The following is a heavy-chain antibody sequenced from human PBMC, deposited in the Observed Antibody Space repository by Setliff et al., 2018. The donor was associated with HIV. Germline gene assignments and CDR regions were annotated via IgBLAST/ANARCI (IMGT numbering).Heavy chain of an antibody. V-gene: IGHV1-69*13. J-gene: IGHJ4*02. CDR3: ARDYYGSGSYYNLDY. Sequence: SVKVSCKASGGTFSSYAISWVRQAPGQGLEWMGGIIPIFGTANYAQKVQGRVTFTADESTSTAYMERSSLRSEDTAVYYCARDYYGSGSYYNLDYWGQGTLVTVSS. CDR1: GGTFSSYA. D-gene: IGHD3-10*01. CDR2: IIPIFGTA.